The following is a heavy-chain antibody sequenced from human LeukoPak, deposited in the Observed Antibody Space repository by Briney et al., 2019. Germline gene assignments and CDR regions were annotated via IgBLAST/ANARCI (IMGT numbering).Heavy chain of an antibody. J-gene: IGHJ4*02. CDR2: INHSGST. Sequence: KPSETLSLTCAVYGGSLSGYYWSWIRQPPGKGLEWIGEINHSGSTNYNPSLKSRVTISVDTSKNQFSLKLSSVTAADTAVYYCAGPSWYYYDSSGYSHWGQGTLVTVSS. CDR3: AGPSWYYYDSSGYSH. V-gene: IGHV4-34*01. D-gene: IGHD3-22*01. CDR1: GGSLSGYY.